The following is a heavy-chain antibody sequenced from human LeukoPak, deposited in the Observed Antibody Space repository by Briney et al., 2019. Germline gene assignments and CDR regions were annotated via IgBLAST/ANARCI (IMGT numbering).Heavy chain of an antibody. CDR1: GFTVSSNY. D-gene: IGHD3-10*01. Sequence: GGSLRLSCAASGFTVSSNYMSWVRQAPGKGLEWVSVIYSGGGTYYADFVKGRFTISRDNSKNTLHLQMNSLRAEDTAVYYCARASGMGYTRCINYWGRGTLVTVSS. J-gene: IGHJ4*02. CDR3: ARASGMGYTRCINY. CDR2: IYSGGGT. V-gene: IGHV3-53*01.